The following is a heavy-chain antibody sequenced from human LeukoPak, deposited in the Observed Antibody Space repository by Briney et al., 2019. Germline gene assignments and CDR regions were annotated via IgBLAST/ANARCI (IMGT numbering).Heavy chain of an antibody. CDR1: GFTFSSYG. CDR2: ISYDGSNK. J-gene: IGHJ4*02. D-gene: IGHD2-21*02. V-gene: IGHV3-30*18. Sequence: GGSLRLSCAASGFTFSSYGMHWVRQAPGKGLEWEAVISYDGSNKYYADSVKGRFTISRDNSKNTLYLQMNSLRAEDTAVYYCAKDTRSHCADYWGQGTLVTVSS. CDR3: AKDTRSHCADY.